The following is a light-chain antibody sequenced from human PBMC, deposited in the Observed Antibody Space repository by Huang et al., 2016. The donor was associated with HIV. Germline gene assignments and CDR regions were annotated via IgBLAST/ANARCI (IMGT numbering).Light chain of an antibody. CDR2: DAS. V-gene: IGKV1-33*01. Sequence: DIQMTQSPSSLSASVGDRVNITCQASQDISNYLNWYQQKPGKAPKLLIYDASNLETGVPSRFGGSGSGTDFTFTISSLQPEDIATYYCQQFDNLPWTFGQATKVEIK. CDR1: QDISNY. J-gene: IGKJ1*01. CDR3: QQFDNLPWT.